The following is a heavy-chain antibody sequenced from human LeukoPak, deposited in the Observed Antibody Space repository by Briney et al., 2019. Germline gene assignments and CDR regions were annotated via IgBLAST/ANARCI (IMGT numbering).Heavy chain of an antibody. V-gene: IGHV3-33*03. CDR1: GFTFSSYG. CDR2: IWYDGSNK. D-gene: IGHD3-10*01. CDR3: ARSFPHGEFDY. Sequence: GGSLRLSCAASGFTFSSYGMHWVRQAPGKGLEWVAVIWYDGSNKYYADSVKGRFTISRDNAKNTLYLQMNSLRAEDTAVYYCARSFPHGEFDYWGQGTLVTVSS. J-gene: IGHJ4*02.